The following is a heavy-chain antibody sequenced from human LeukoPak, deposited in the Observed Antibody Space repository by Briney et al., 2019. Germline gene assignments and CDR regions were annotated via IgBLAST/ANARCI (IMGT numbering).Heavy chain of an antibody. J-gene: IGHJ5*02. CDR2: ISAYNGNT. V-gene: IGHV1-18*01. CDR3: ARDWGSGLGGWFDP. D-gene: IGHD6-19*01. Sequence: ASVKVPCKASGYTFTSYGISWVRQAPGQGLEWMGWISAYNGNTNYAQKLQGRVTMTTDTSASTAYMELMSLRSDDTAVYYCARDWGSGLGGWFDPWGQGTLVTVSS. CDR1: GYTFTSYG.